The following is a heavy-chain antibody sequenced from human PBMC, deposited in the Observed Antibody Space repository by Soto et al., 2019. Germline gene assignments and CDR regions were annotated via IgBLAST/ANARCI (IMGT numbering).Heavy chain of an antibody. CDR3: ARHVGNSPPGS. CDR1: GGSISSSNYH. J-gene: IGHJ1*01. CDR2: MYYSGSA. V-gene: IGHV4-39*01. Sequence: QLQLQESGPGLVKPSETLSLTCTVSGGSISSSNYHWGWIRQPPGKGLEWIGSMYYSGSAYYNPSLKSRGTISVATSKYQFSLQLPSVTAADTAVYHCARHVGNSPPGSWGQGTLVTVSS. D-gene: IGHD1-26*01.